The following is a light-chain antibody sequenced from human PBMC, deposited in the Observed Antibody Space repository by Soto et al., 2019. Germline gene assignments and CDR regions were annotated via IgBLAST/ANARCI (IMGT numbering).Light chain of an antibody. CDR1: QSISNS. J-gene: IGKJ5*01. V-gene: IGKV1-39*01. CDR2: AAS. Sequence: DIQMTQSPSSLSASVGDRVTSTCRASQSISNSLNWYQQKPGRAPKLLIYAASSLQSGVPSRFSGSGSGTDFILTTSSLQPEDFATYYCQQSYSTPRDFGPGT. CDR3: QQSYSTPRD.